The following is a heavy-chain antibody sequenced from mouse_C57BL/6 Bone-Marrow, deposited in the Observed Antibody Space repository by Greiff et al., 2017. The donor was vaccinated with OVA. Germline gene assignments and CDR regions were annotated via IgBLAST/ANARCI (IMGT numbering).Heavy chain of an antibody. Sequence: DVKLVESGAELVRPGASVKLSCTASGFNIKDDYMHWVKQRPEQGLEWIGWIDPENGDTEYASKFQGKATITANTSSNTAYLQLSSLTSEDTAVYDCTTCVVMTGYYYAMDYWGQGTSVTVSS. CDR2: IDPENGDT. CDR1: GFNIKDDY. CDR3: TTCVVMTGYYYAMDY. D-gene: IGHD2-2*01. V-gene: IGHV14-4*01. J-gene: IGHJ4*01.